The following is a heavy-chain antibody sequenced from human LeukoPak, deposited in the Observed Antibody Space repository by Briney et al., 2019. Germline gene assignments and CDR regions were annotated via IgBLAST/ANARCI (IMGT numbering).Heavy chain of an antibody. CDR1: GFTFSTHG. CDR2: IRYDGINK. CDR3: ARGITSGPRRYDVRNFDY. V-gene: IGHV3-30*02. Sequence: GGSLRLSCAASGFTFSTHGMHWVRQAPGKGLEWVAFIRYDGINKYYADSVKGRFTISRDSFKNTLYLQMNSLRPEDTAVYFCARGITSGPRRYDVRNFDYWGQGTPVTVSS. J-gene: IGHJ4*02. D-gene: IGHD5-12*01.